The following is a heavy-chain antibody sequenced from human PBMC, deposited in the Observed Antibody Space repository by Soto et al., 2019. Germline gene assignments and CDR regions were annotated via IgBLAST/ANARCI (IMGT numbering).Heavy chain of an antibody. CDR1: GFTFSDYY. D-gene: IGHD3-10*01. Sequence: PGGSLRLSCAASGFTFSDYYMSWIRQAPGKGLEWVSYISSSSGYTNYADSVKGRFTISRDNAKNSLYLQMNSLRAEDTAVYYCARWGSPQGRLRWFGELPGAYYYGMDVWGQGTTVTVSS. J-gene: IGHJ6*02. V-gene: IGHV3-11*06. CDR2: ISSSSGYT. CDR3: ARWGSPQGRLRWFGELPGAYYYGMDV.